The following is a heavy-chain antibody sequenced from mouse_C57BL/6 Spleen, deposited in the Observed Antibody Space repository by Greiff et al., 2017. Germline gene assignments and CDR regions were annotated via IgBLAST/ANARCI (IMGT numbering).Heavy chain of an antibody. D-gene: IGHD4-1*01. Sequence: VQLQQSGPELVKPGASVKISCKASGYTFTDYYMNWVKQSHGKSLEWIGDINPNNGGTSYNQKFKGKATLTVDKSSSTAYMELRSLTSEDSAVYYCARIPGTDYAMDYWGQGTSVTVSS. V-gene: IGHV1-26*01. J-gene: IGHJ4*01. CDR1: GYTFTDYY. CDR3: ARIPGTDYAMDY. CDR2: INPNNGGT.